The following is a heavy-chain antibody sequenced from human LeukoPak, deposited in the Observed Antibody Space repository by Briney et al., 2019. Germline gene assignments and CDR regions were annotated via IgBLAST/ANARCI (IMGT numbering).Heavy chain of an antibody. V-gene: IGHV3-21*01. CDR1: GFTFSSYS. D-gene: IGHD2-2*01. CDR3: ARVRYEYQLLHLALDY. CDR2: ISSSSSYI. J-gene: IGHJ4*02. Sequence: PGGSLRLSCAASGFTFSSYSMNWVRQAPGKGLEWVSSISSSSSYIYYADSVKGRFTISRDNAKNSLYLQMNGLRAEDTAVYYCARVRYEYQLLHLALDYWGQGTLVTVSS.